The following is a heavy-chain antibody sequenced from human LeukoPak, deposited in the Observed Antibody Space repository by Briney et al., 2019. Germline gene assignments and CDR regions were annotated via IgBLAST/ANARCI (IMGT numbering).Heavy chain of an antibody. V-gene: IGHV3-7*01. CDR3: ARALGDSSGPSDY. J-gene: IGHJ4*02. CDR2: IKQDGSEK. Sequence: GGSLRLSCAASGFTFSNLWMSWVRQAPGKGLKWVANIKQDGSEKYYVDSVKGRFTISRDNAKNSLYLQMNSLRAEDTAVYYCARALGDSSGPSDYWGQGTLVTVSS. D-gene: IGHD3-22*01. CDR1: GFTFSNLW.